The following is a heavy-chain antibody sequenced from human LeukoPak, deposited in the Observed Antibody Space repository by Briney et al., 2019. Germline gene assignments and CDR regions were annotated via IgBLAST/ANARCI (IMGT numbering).Heavy chain of an antibody. CDR2: VSDSGGDT. V-gene: IGHV3-23*01. CDR1: GFTFSSSA. D-gene: IGHD3-22*01. CDR3: TKGDSDGYGIFDY. J-gene: IGHJ4*01. Sequence: PGGSLRLSCAASGFTFSSSAMSWVRQVPGEGLDWVSAVSDSGGDTWYADSVKGRFTVSRDNSKNTLYLQMNSLRAEDTAVYYCTKGDSDGYGIFDYWAKEPWSPSPQ.